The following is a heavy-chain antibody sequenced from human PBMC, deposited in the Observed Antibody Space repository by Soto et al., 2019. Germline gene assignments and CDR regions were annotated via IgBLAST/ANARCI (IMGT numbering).Heavy chain of an antibody. CDR2: IKSKIHGETT. J-gene: IGHJ4*02. D-gene: IGHD1-26*01. CDR3: TTDEWE. V-gene: IGHV3-15*05. CDR1: GFDFSNGW. Sequence: ELPLVESGGGLVKPGGSLRLSCAASGFDFSNGWMSWVRQGPGKGLEWVGRIKSKIHGETTDYAAPVKGRFTISRDDSKNTLFLQRNSLKIEDTAVYYCTTDEWEWGQGTLVTVSS.